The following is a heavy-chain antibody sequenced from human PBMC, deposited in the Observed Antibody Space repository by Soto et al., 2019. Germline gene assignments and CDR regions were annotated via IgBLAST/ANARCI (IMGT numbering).Heavy chain of an antibody. CDR1: GGSISSYY. Sequence: TSETLSLTCTVSGGSISSYYWSWIRQPPGKGLEWIGYIYYSGSTNYNPSLKSRVTISVDTSKNQFSLKLSSVTAADTAVYYCARSRLGYYDFWSGYLLGWFDPWGQGTLVTVSS. D-gene: IGHD3-3*01. CDR2: IYYSGST. V-gene: IGHV4-59*08. J-gene: IGHJ5*02. CDR3: ARSRLGYYDFWSGYLLGWFDP.